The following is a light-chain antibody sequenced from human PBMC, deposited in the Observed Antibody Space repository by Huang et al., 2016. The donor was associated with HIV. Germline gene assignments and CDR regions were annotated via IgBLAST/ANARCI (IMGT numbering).Light chain of an antibody. J-gene: IGKJ1*01. CDR2: AAS. Sequence: RVTITCRASQGITNYLAWYQQKPGKVPRLLIYAASTLQSGVPSRFSCSGSGTDFTLTISSLQPEDVATYYCQKYNSAPQAFGQGTKVEIK. CDR1: QGITNY. CDR3: QKYNSAPQA. V-gene: IGKV1-27*01.